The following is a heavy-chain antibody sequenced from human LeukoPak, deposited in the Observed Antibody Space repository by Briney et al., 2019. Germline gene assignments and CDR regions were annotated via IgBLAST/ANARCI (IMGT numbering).Heavy chain of an antibody. V-gene: IGHV4-30-4*08. CDR3: ARDLYDFWSGGLEDHYYGMDV. Sequence: SETLSFTCTVSGGSISSGGYYWSWIRQPPGKGLEWIGYIYYSGSTYYNPSLKSRVTISVDTSKNQFSLKLSSVTAADTAVYYCARDLYDFWSGGLEDHYYGMDVWGQGTTVTVSS. D-gene: IGHD3-3*01. CDR1: GGSISSGGYY. CDR2: IYYSGST. J-gene: IGHJ6*02.